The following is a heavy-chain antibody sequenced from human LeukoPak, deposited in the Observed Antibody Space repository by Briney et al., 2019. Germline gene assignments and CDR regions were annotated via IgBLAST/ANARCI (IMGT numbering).Heavy chain of an antibody. V-gene: IGHV3-66*03. Sequence: PGGSLRLSCAASEFIVSINYMTWVRQAPGKGLEWVSLIYSRGDTKYADSVKGRFTISRDNSKDTLYLQMGSLRSEDMAVYYCARAPTVTAESAFGYWGQGTLVTVSS. CDR3: ARAPTVTAESAFGY. J-gene: IGHJ4*02. CDR2: IYSRGDT. D-gene: IGHD4-17*01. CDR1: EFIVSINY.